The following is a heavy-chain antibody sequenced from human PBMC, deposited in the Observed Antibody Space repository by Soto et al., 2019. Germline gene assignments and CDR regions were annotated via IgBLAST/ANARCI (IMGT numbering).Heavy chain of an antibody. CDR3: TKGSDILTGYSDS. D-gene: IGHD3-9*01. J-gene: IGHJ4*02. CDR2: IYWDGDE. Sequence: QITLKESGPTLVKPTQTLTLTCAFSGFSLNTEGVCVAWIRKAPGRALEWLAHIYWDGDERYSPSLRSRLTITADTSRNQVVLTMTDMDPVDTATYYCTKGSDILTGYSDSWGQGTLVTVPS. CDR1: GFSLNTEGVC. V-gene: IGHV2-5*02.